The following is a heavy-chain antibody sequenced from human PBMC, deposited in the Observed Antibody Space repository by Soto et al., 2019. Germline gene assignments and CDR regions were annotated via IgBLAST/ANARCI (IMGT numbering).Heavy chain of an antibody. CDR1: GGSISSYY. J-gene: IGHJ4*02. Sequence: QVQLQESGPGLVKPSETLSLTCTVSGGSISSYYWSWIRQPPGKGLEWIGYIYYSGSTNYNPSLKSRVTISVDTSKNQFSLKLSSVTAADTAGYYCARRYGGHFDYWGQGTLVTVSS. V-gene: IGHV4-59*08. CDR3: ARRYGGHFDY. D-gene: IGHD4-17*01. CDR2: IYYSGST.